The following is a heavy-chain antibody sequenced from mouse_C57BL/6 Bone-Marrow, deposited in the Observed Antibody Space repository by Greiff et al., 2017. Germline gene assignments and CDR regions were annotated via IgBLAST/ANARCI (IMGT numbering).Heavy chain of an antibody. J-gene: IGHJ1*03. D-gene: IGHD1-1*01. V-gene: IGHV1-80*01. CDR3: ARGYFPSRSSHWYFDV. Sequence: QVQLKQSGAELVKPGASVKISCKASGYAFSSYWMNWVKQRPGKGLEWIGQIYPGDGDTNYNGKFKGKATLTADKSSSTAYMQLSSLTSEVSAVYFCARGYFPSRSSHWYFDVWGTGTTVTVSS. CDR1: GYAFSSYW. CDR2: IYPGDGDT.